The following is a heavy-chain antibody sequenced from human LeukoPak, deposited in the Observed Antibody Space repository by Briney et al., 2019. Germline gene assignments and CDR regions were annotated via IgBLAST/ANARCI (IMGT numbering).Heavy chain of an antibody. Sequence: ASVKVSCKASGYTFTSYYMHWVRQAPGQGLEWMGIINPSGGSTSYAQKFQGRVTMTTDTSTSTAYMELRSLKSDDTAVYYCARDVGYYGSGDLDLWGQGTLVIVSS. CDR1: GYTFTSYY. V-gene: IGHV1-46*01. CDR3: ARDVGYYGSGDLDL. CDR2: INPSGGST. J-gene: IGHJ5*02. D-gene: IGHD3-10*01.